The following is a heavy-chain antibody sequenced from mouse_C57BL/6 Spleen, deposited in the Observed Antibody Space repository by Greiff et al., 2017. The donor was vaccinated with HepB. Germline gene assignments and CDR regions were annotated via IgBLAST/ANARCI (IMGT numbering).Heavy chain of an antibody. V-gene: IGHV14-2*01. CDR1: GFNIKDYY. CDR2: IDPEDGET. CDR3: ARHPLDGYYEGAWFAY. J-gene: IGHJ3*01. Sequence: DVQLQESGAELVKPGASVKLSCTASGFNIKDYYMHWVKQRTEQGLEWIGRIDPEDGETKYAPKFQGKATITADTSSNTAYLQLSSLTSEDTAVYYCARHPLDGYYEGAWFAYWGQGTLVTVSA. D-gene: IGHD2-3*01.